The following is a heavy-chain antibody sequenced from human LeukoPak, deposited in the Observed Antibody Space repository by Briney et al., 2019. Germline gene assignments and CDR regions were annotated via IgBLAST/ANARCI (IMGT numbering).Heavy chain of an antibody. CDR2: IKQDGSEK. V-gene: IGHV3-7*01. CDR3: ARDLKRGYSGYDRY. CDR1: GFTFGSYW. J-gene: IGHJ4*02. D-gene: IGHD5-12*01. Sequence: GGSLRLSCVASGFTFGSYWMSWVRQAPGKGLEWVANIKQDGSEKYYVDSVKGRFTISRDNAKNSLYLQMNSLRAEDTAVYYCARDLKRGYSGYDRYWGQGTLVTVSS.